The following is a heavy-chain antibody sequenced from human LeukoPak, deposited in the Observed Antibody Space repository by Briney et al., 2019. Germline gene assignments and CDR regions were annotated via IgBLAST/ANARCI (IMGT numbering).Heavy chain of an antibody. CDR3: ARDPDAAAGNYWYFDL. CDR2: IYYSGST. V-gene: IGHV4-61*01. J-gene: IGHJ2*01. CDR1: GGSISTSSYY. Sequence: KASETLSLTCTVSGGSISTSSYYWGWIRQPPGKGLEWIGYIYYSGSTNYNPSLKSRVTISVDTSKNQFSLKLSSVTAADTAVYYCARDPDAAAGNYWYFDLWGRGTLVTVSS. D-gene: IGHD6-13*01.